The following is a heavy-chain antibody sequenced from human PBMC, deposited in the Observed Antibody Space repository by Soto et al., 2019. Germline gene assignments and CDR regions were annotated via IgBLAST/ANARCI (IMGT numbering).Heavy chain of an antibody. Sequence: PVGSLRLSCAASGFTFSSYAMSWVRQAPGKGLEWVSAISGSGGSTYYADSVKGRFTISRDNSKNTLYLQMNSLRAEDTAVYYCATYSSSFDPEYFQHWGQGTLVTAPQ. V-gene: IGHV3-23*01. D-gene: IGHD6-13*01. CDR2: ISGSGGST. J-gene: IGHJ1*01. CDR1: GFTFSSYA. CDR3: ATYSSSFDPEYFQH.